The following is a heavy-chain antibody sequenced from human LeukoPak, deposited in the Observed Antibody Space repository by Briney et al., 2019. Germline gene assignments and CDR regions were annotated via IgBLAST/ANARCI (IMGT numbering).Heavy chain of an antibody. D-gene: IGHD3-3*01. CDR2: IYPGDSDT. Sequence: GESLKISCKGSGYSFTSYWIGWVRQMPGKGLEWMGIIYPGDSDTRYSPSFQGQVTISADKSISTAYLQWSSLKASDTAMYNCARHDGFGLRFFTGVQPYHYCFDYWGQGTLVTVSS. V-gene: IGHV5-51*01. CDR3: ARHDGFGLRFFTGVQPYHYCFDY. CDR1: GYSFTSYW. J-gene: IGHJ4*02.